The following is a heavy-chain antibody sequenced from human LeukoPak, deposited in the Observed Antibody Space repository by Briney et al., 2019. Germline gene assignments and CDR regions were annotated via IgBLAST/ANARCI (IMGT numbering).Heavy chain of an antibody. CDR1: GVTFSSYV. Sequence: PGGSVRLSCAASGVTFSSYVMSWVRQAPGKGLEWVSVISGDGITTHYAGSVKGRFTISRDNSKNSLYLQMNSLRTEDTALYYCARSLPDYFDYWGQGTLVTVSS. CDR2: ISGDGITT. V-gene: IGHV3-43*02. J-gene: IGHJ4*02. CDR3: ARSLPDYFDY.